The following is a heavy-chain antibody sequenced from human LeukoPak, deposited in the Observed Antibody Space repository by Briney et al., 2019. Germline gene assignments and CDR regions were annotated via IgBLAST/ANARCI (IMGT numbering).Heavy chain of an antibody. CDR2: INWNGGST. V-gene: IGHV3-20*04. D-gene: IGHD3-10*01. J-gene: IGHJ4*02. CDR1: GFTFRSYA. Sequence: GGSLRLSCAASGFTFRSYAMSWVRQAPGKGLEWVSGINWNGGSTGYADSVKGRFTISRDNAKNSLYLQMNSLGAEDTALYYCARGGWFGELLFDYWGQGTLVTVSS. CDR3: ARGGWFGELLFDY.